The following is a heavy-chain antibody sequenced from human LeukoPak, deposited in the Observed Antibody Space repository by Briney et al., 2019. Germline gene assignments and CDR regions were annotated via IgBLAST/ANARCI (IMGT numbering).Heavy chain of an antibody. J-gene: IGHJ4*02. CDR2: ISYDGSNK. CDR3: ARDRGWRLFDY. V-gene: IGHV3-30-3*01. CDR1: GFTFSSYA. Sequence: GRSLRLSCAASGFTFSSYAMHWVRQAPGKGLEWVAVISYDGSNKYYADSVKGRFTISRDNSKNTLYLQVNSLRAEDTAVYYCARDRGWRLFDYWGQGTLVTVSS. D-gene: IGHD6-19*01.